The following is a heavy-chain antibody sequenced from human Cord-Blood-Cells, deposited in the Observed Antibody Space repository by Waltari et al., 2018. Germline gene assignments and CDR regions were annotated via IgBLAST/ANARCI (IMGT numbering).Heavy chain of an antibody. CDR1: GGTFSSYA. J-gene: IGHJ4*02. V-gene: IGHV1-69*01. D-gene: IGHD3-22*01. Sequence: QVQLVQSGAEVKKPGSSVKFSCKASGGTFSSYAISWVRQAPGQGLEWMGGIIPIFGTANYAQKFQGRVTITADESTSTAYMELSSLRSEDTAVYYCARDPEDYYYDSSGYYDYWGQGTLVTVSS. CDR3: ARDPEDYYYDSSGYYDY. CDR2: IIPIFGTA.